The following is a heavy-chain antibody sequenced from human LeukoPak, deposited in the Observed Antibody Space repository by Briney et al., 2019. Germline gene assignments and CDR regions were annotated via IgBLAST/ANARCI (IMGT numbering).Heavy chain of an antibody. Sequence: GGSLRLSCAASGFTFSSYAMSWVRQAPGKGLAWVSAISGSGGSTYYADSVKGRFTISRDNSKNTLYLQMNSLRAEDTAVYYCAKDRGDYSNYRPYYFDYWGQGTLVTVSS. J-gene: IGHJ4*02. CDR1: GFTFSSYA. D-gene: IGHD4-11*01. CDR2: ISGSGGST. CDR3: AKDRGDYSNYRPYYFDY. V-gene: IGHV3-23*01.